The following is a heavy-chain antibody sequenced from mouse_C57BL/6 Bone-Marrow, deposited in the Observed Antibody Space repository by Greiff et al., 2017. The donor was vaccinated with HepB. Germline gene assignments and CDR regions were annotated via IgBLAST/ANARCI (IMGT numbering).Heavy chain of an antibody. D-gene: IGHD1-1*01. CDR1: GYTFTDYY. Sequence: QVHVKQSGAELVKPGASVKISCKASGYTFTDYYIYWVKQRPGQGLEWIGKIGPGSGSTYYNEKFKGKATLTADKSSSTAYMQLSSLTSEDSAVYFCAILITTVVATGFDYWGQGTTLTVSS. CDR2: IGPGSGST. V-gene: IGHV1-77*01. J-gene: IGHJ2*01. CDR3: AILITTVVATGFDY.